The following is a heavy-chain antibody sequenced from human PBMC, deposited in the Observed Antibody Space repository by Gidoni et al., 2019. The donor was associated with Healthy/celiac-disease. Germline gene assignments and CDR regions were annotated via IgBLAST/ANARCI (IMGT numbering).Heavy chain of an antibody. CDR2: ISYDGSNK. D-gene: IGHD6-13*01. Sequence: QVQLVEYGGGVVQPRRSLRLSCAASGFTFSSYGMHWVRQAPGKGLEWVAVISYDGSNKYYADSVKGRFTISRDNSKNTLYLQMNSLRAEDTAVYYCARDSSSGWFDPWGQGTLVTVSS. V-gene: IGHV3-30*03. J-gene: IGHJ5*02. CDR3: ARDSSSGWFDP. CDR1: GFTFSSYG.